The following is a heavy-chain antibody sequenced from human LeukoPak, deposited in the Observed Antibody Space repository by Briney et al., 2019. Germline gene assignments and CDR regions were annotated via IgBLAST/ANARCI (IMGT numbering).Heavy chain of an antibody. J-gene: IGHJ4*02. Sequence: PSETLSLTCSVPGDSISNTNYYWGWIRQPPGKGLEWIGTIYHSGTTYDNPSLKRRVTISVDTSKNQLSLNLTSVTAADTAVYFCARGPTLWLNFDHWGQGALITVSS. CDR2: IYHSGTT. CDR1: GDSISNTNYY. CDR3: ARGPTLWLNFDH. V-gene: IGHV4-39*01. D-gene: IGHD3-10*01.